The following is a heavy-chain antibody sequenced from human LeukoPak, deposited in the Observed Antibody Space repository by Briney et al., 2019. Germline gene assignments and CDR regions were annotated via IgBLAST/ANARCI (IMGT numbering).Heavy chain of an antibody. CDR2: ISVYNGNT. CDR1: GYTFTSYV. CDR3: ARGPEYYYGSRSYDYYGMDV. V-gene: IGHV1-18*01. J-gene: IGHJ6*02. Sequence: ASVKVSCKASGYTFTSYVISWVRHARGQGLEWMGWISVYNGNTNYAQKLQGRVTMTTDTSTSTAYMELRSLRSDDTAVYYCARGPEYYYGSRSYDYYGMDVSGQGTTVTVSS. D-gene: IGHD3-10*01.